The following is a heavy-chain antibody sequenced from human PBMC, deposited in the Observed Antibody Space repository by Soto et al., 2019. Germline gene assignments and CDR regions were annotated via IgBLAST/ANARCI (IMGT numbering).Heavy chain of an antibody. CDR2: ISAYNGNT. V-gene: IGHV1-18*01. CDR3: ARRSPGDYVWGSYRYDFAN. Sequence: ASVKVSFTASGYTSTTYGISWVRQAPGQGLEWMGWISAYNGNTNYAQKLQGRVTMTTDTSKSTAYMELRSLRSDDTAVYYCARRSPGDYVWGSYRYDFANWSQGPLVTVSS. J-gene: IGHJ4*02. CDR1: GYTSTTYG. D-gene: IGHD3-16*02.